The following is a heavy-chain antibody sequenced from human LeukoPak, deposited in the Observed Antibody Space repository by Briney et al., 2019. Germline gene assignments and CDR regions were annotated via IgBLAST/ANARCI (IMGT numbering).Heavy chain of an antibody. CDR1: GFTFSSNG. Sequence: GGSLRLSCAASGFTFSSNGMSWVRQAPGKGLEWVSYISSSSSTIYYADSVKGRFTISRDNSKNTLYVQMNSLRAEDAAVYYCAKGHYYGSGSLDYWGQGTLVTVSS. V-gene: IGHV3-23*01. CDR3: AKGHYYGSGSLDY. D-gene: IGHD3-10*01. CDR2: ISSSSSTI. J-gene: IGHJ4*02.